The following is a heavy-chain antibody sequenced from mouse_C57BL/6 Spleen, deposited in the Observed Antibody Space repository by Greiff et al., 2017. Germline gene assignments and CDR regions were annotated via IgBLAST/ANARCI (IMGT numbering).Heavy chain of an antibody. CDR1: GYTFTSYW. J-gene: IGHJ2*01. D-gene: IGHD1-1*01. CDR3: ARSPNGSSYGY. CDR2: IDPSDSYT. Sequence: QVQLQQPGAELVKPGASVKLSCKASGYTFTSYWMQWVKQRPGQGLEWIGEIDPSDSYTNYHQKFKGKATLTVDTSSSPAYMQLSSLTSEDSAVYYCARSPNGSSYGYWGQGTTLTVSS. V-gene: IGHV1-50*01.